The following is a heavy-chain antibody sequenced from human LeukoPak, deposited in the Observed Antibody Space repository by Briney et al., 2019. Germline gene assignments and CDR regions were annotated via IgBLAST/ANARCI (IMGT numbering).Heavy chain of an antibody. J-gene: IGHJ4*02. CDR1: GFAFSDSY. Sequence: GGSLRLSCAASGFAFSDSYMSWIRQAPGKGLEWLAYINNSGTTINYADSVKGRFTISRDSAKNSLYLQMNSLRADDTAAYYCARVPRYGSGSYYSLDHWGQGTLVTVSS. V-gene: IGHV3-11*01. CDR2: INNSGTTI. CDR3: ARVPRYGSGSYYSLDH. D-gene: IGHD3-10*01.